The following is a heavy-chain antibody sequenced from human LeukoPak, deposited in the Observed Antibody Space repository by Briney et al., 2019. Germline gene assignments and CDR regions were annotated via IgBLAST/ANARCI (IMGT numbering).Heavy chain of an antibody. CDR2: IWSDGTNK. CDR1: GFSFSIYG. V-gene: IGHV3-33*01. J-gene: IGHJ4*02. Sequence: GRSLRLSWASCGFSFSIYGMHWLRQAPGKGLEWVAVIWSDGTNKFYADSVKGRFTLSRDSSKNTLYLQMNSLRAEDTAVYYWARDGLNYPDYWGQGTLVTVSS. D-gene: IGHD5-24*01. CDR3: ARDGLNYPDY.